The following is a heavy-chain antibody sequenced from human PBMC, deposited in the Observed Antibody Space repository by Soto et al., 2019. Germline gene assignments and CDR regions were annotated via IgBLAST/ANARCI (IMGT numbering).Heavy chain of an antibody. V-gene: IGHV3-9*01. CDR1: GFTFDDYA. CDR2: ISWNSGSI. J-gene: IGHJ3*02. D-gene: IGHD6-13*01. Sequence: EVQLVESGGGLVQPGRSLRLSCAASGFTFDDYAMHWVRQAPGKGLEWVSGISWNSGSIGYADSVKGRFTISRDNAKNSLYLQMNSLRAEDTALYYCAKGRAAAGKDAFDIWGQGTMVTASS. CDR3: AKGRAAAGKDAFDI.